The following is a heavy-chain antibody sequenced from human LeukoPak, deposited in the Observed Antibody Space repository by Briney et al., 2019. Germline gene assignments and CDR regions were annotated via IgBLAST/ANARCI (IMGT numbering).Heavy chain of an antibody. CDR3: ARREDTAMVLDY. V-gene: IGHV4-31*03. J-gene: IGHJ4*02. Sequence: SETLSLTCTVSGGSISSGGYYWSWIRQHPGKGLEWIGYIYYSGSTYYNPSLKSRVTISVDTSKNQFSLKLSSVTAADTAVYYCARREDTAMVLDYWGQGTLVTVSS. CDR1: GGSISSGGYY. D-gene: IGHD5-18*01. CDR2: IYYSGST.